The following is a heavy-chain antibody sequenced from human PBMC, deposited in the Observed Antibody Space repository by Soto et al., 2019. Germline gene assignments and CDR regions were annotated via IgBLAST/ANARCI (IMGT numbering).Heavy chain of an antibody. CDR2: INAGNGNT. CDR1: GYTFTSYA. J-gene: IGHJ5*02. CDR3: ARGWAIFGVVTPGWFDP. D-gene: IGHD3-3*01. V-gene: IGHV1-3*01. Sequence: ASVKVSCKASGYTFTSYAMHWVRQAPGQRLEWMGWINAGNGNTKYSQKFQGRVTITRDTSASTAYMELSSLRSEDTAVYYCARGWAIFGVVTPGWFDPWSQGTLVTVSS.